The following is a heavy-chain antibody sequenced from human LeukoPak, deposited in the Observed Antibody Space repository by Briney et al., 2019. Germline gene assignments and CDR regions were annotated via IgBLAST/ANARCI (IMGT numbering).Heavy chain of an antibody. V-gene: IGHV4-4*07. CDR3: ARGKVDDYDSSGWAFDI. J-gene: IGHJ3*02. D-gene: IGHD3-22*01. CDR1: GGSISSYY. Sequence: PSETLSLTRTVSGGSISSYYWSWIRQPAGKGLEWIGRIYTSGSTNYNPSLKSRVTMSVDTSKNQFSLKLSSVAAADTAVYYCARGKVDDYDSSGWAFDIWGQGTMVTVSS. CDR2: IYTSGST.